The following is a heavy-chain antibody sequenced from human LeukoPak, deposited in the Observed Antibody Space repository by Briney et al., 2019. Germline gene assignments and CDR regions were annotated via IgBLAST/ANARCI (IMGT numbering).Heavy chain of an antibody. D-gene: IGHD4-23*01. CDR1: GLILSTYR. V-gene: IGHV3-23*01. CDR3: AKVRSPTVVTQLYAFDI. J-gene: IGHJ3*02. CDR2: NTGSGGNT. Sequence: GGSLTLFCALSGLILSTYRMNCPRHSPGKALEWVSANTGSGGNTHYADPEKGRLTVSRDNFKNKLFLQMKSLRADDSAVYYCAKVRSPTVVTQLYAFDIWGQGTMVTVSS.